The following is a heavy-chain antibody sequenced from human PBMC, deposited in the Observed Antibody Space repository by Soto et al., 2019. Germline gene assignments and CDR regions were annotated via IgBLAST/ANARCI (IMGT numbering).Heavy chain of an antibody. CDR2: INPKSGGT. J-gene: IGHJ6*02. Sequence: ASVKVSCKASGYSFSDYHIHWVRQAPGQGLEWLGRINPKSGGTSSAQKFQGWVTMTRDTSISTAYMELTRLRSDDTAVYFCARGHSTDCTNGVCSFFYNHEMDVWGQGTTVTVSS. D-gene: IGHD2-8*01. V-gene: IGHV1-2*04. CDR1: GYSFSDYH. CDR3: ARGHSTDCTNGVCSFFYNHEMDV.